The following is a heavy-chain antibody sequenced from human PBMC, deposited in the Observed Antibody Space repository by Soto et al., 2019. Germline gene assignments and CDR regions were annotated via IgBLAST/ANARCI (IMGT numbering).Heavy chain of an antibody. CDR1: GGTFSSYA. CDR2: IIPIFGTA. J-gene: IGHJ4*02. Sequence: ASVKVSCKASGGTFSSYAISWVRQAPGQGLEWMGGIIPIFGTANYAQKFQGRVTITADESTSTAYMELSSLRSEDTAVYYCASVGGVYSKKYYFDYWGQGTLVTVSS. D-gene: IGHD5-18*01. CDR3: ASVGGVYSKKYYFDY. V-gene: IGHV1-69*13.